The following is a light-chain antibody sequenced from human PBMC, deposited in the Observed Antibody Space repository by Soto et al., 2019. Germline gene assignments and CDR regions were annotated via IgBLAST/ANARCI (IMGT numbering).Light chain of an antibody. J-gene: IGKJ1*01. CDR2: DAS. V-gene: IGKV1-5*01. Sequence: DIQMTQSPSTLSASVGDRVTITCRASQSITYSLAWYQQKPGKAPNLLIYDASTLQSGVPSRFGGSGSGTEFTLTISGLQPDDFATYYCQQSASWTFGQGTNVEIK. CDR3: QQSASWT. CDR1: QSITYS.